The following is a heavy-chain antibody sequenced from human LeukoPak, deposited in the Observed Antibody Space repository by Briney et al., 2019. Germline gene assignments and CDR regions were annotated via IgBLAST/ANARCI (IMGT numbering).Heavy chain of an antibody. CDR3: AKDSPYGGSFYYIDY. Sequence: PGGSLRLSCAASGFTFSSYSMNWARQAPGKGLEWVSYISSSSSTIYYADSVKGRSTISRDNFKNTLYLQMNSLRAEDTAVYYCAKDSPYGGSFYYIDYWGQGTLVTVSS. CDR1: GFTFSSYS. CDR2: ISSSSSTI. V-gene: IGHV3-48*01. J-gene: IGHJ4*02. D-gene: IGHD2/OR15-2a*01.